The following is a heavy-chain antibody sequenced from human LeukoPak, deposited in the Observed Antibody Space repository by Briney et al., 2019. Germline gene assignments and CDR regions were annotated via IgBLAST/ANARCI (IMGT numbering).Heavy chain of an antibody. Sequence: SETPSLTCTVSGGSIRSYYWSWIRQPPGKGLEWIGYVYYSGSTNYNPSLKSRVTISVDTSKNQFSLKLSSVTAADTAVYYCARGKTYYDISKDAFDIWGQGTMVTVSS. D-gene: IGHD3-22*01. CDR3: ARGKTYYDISKDAFDI. V-gene: IGHV4-59*01. CDR1: GGSIRSYY. CDR2: VYYSGST. J-gene: IGHJ3*02.